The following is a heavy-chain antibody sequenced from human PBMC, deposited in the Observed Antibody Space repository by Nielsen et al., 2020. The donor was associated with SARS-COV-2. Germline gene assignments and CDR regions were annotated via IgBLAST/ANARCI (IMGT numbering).Heavy chain of an antibody. CDR2: ISYDGNNK. Sequence: LSLTCAASGFTFSTYAMHWVRQAPGKGLEWVAVISYDGNNKYYADSVRGRFTISRDNAKNSLYLQMNSLRAEDTAVYYCVRDSSVVIWSGYPVDWGQGTLVTVSS. V-gene: IGHV3-30-3*01. CDR3: VRDSSVVIWSGYPVD. J-gene: IGHJ4*02. CDR1: GFTFSTYA. D-gene: IGHD3-3*01.